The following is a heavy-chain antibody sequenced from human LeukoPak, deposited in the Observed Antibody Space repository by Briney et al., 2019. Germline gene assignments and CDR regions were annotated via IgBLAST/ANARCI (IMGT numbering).Heavy chain of an antibody. CDR2: ISSSSSYI. Sequence: GGSLRLSCAASGFTFSSYSMNWVRQAPGKGLEWVSSISSSSSYIYYADSVKGRFTISRDNAKNSLYLQMNSLRAEDTAVYYCARQLGGGWYNGDWFDPWGQGTLVTVSS. V-gene: IGHV3-21*01. CDR3: ARQLGGGWYNGDWFDP. D-gene: IGHD6-19*01. CDR1: GFTFSSYS. J-gene: IGHJ5*02.